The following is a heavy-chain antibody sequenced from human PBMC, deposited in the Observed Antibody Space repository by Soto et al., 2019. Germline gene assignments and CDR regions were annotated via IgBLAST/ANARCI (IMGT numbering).Heavy chain of an antibody. CDR3: ARALIQLWPHYYYGMDV. J-gene: IGHJ6*02. D-gene: IGHD5-18*01. Sequence: PSETLSLTYTVSGGTISSGDHYWRWISKPPGKGLEWIGYIYYSGTTYYNPSLKSRVTISVDTSENQFSLKVNSVTAADTAVYYCARALIQLWPHYYYGMDVWGQGTTVTVSS. CDR1: GGTISSGDHY. V-gene: IGHV4-30-4*01. CDR2: IYYSGTT.